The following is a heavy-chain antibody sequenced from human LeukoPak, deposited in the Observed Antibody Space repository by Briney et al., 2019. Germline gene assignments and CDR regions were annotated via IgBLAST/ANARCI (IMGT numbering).Heavy chain of an antibody. Sequence: GGSLRLSCAASGFTFSSYSMNWVRQAPGKAMEWVSSISSTSSYIYYADSVKGRFIISRDNAKNSLYLQMNSLRAEDTAVYYCARDLRSGRTNWFDPWGQGTQVTVSS. V-gene: IGHV3-21*06. CDR1: GFTFSSYS. CDR2: ISSTSSYI. CDR3: ARDLRSGRTNWFDP. J-gene: IGHJ5*02. D-gene: IGHD2-15*01.